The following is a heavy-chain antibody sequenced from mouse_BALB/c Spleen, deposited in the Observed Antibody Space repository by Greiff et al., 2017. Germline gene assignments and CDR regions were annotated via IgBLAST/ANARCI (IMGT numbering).Heavy chain of an antibody. CDR2: ISYSGST. CDR3: ASNYPYAMDY. J-gene: IGHJ4*01. Sequence: EVQRVESGPGLVKPSQSLSLTCTVTGYSITSDYAWNWIRQFPGNKLEWMGYISYSGSTSYNPSLKSRISITRDTSKNQFFLQLNSVTTEDTATHYCASNYPYAMDYWGQGTSVTVSS. D-gene: IGHD2-1*01. V-gene: IGHV3-2*02. CDR1: GYSITSDYA.